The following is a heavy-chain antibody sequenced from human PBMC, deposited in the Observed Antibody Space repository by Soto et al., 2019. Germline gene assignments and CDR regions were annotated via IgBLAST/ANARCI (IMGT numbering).Heavy chain of an antibody. Sequence: SETLSLTCGVSGGSISSSNWWSWVHQPPGKGLEWIGEIYHSGSTNYNPSLRSRVTISVDKSKNRFSLKLTSVTAADTAVYYCARTYYYDSSGYYSPYYFDYWGQGTLVTVS. CDR2: IYHSGST. CDR1: GGSISSSNW. J-gene: IGHJ4*02. CDR3: ARTYYYDSSGYYSPYYFDY. D-gene: IGHD3-22*01. V-gene: IGHV4-4*02.